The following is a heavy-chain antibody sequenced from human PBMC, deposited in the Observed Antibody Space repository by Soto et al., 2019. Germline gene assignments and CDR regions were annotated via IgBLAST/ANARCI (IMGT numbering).Heavy chain of an antibody. CDR3: ASRRGDCYFEY. J-gene: IGHJ4*02. V-gene: IGHV3-30*04. CDR2: ISADGKSR. Sequence: QVQLVESGGGGVKLERPLRLSGVVPGFTFSSCPMSWVAQAPGKGLEWVTFISADGKSRYYTESVKGRFTISRNNSKNTLFLQMSGLRAEDTAVYYCASRRGDCYFEYWSQGTLVTVSS. CDR1: GFTFSSCP. D-gene: IGHD2-21*01.